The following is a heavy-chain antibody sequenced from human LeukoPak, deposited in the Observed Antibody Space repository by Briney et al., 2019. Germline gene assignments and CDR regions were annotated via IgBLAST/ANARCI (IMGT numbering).Heavy chain of an antibody. CDR2: IYPYDSHT. CDR1: GYRFSYYW. Sequence: GESLKISCEASGYRFSYYWIAWVRQMPGKGLEWMGVIYPYDSHTRYSPSFQGQVTISADKSISTAYLQWSSLKASDSAMYFCARLPNSGADLTWIDPWGQGTLVTVSS. J-gene: IGHJ5*02. V-gene: IGHV5-51*01. D-gene: IGHD3-10*01. CDR3: ARLPNSGADLTWIDP.